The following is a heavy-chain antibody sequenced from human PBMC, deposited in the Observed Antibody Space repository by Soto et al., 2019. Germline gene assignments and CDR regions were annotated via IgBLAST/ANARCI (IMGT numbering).Heavy chain of an antibody. D-gene: IGHD3-16*02. Sequence: QVQLQESGPGLVKPSETLSLTCTVSGGSISGSYWSWVRQPPGKGLEWIGYIHYSGSTNYNPSLKSRVTISVDTSKNHFSLKLSSVTAADTAMYYCARVIRDWFDPWGQGTLVTVSS. CDR1: GGSISGSY. V-gene: IGHV4-59*01. J-gene: IGHJ5*02. CDR3: ARVIRDWFDP. CDR2: IHYSGST.